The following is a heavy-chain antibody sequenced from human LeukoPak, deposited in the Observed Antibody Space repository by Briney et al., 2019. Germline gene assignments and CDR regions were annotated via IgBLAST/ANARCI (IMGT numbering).Heavy chain of an antibody. V-gene: IGHV4-59*01. D-gene: IGHD2-8*01. J-gene: IGHJ4*02. Sequence: SETLSLTCTVSGASIGCYYWSWIRQPPGKGLEYIGYMYYSGSANYNPSLKSRVTISVDTSRNQFSLKLRSVTAADTAVYYCATLKGVDLMLDNWGQGSLVTVSS. CDR3: ATLKGVDLMLDN. CDR1: GASIGCYY. CDR2: MYYSGSA.